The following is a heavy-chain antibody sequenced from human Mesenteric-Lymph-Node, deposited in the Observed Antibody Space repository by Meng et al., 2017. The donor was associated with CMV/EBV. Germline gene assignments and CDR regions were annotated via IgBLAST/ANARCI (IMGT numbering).Heavy chain of an antibody. V-gene: IGHV4-30-4*08. CDR3: AREIVVVPTPWFDA. CDR1: GGSISGGDYC. J-gene: IGHJ5*02. CDR2: IYYSGSA. D-gene: IGHD2-2*01. Sequence: SGGSISGGDYCWSWIRQPPGKGLEWVGYIYYSGSANYDPSLKSRVTISVDTSKNQFSLKLSSVTAAGTAVYYCAREIVVVPTPWFDAWGQGGLVTVSS.